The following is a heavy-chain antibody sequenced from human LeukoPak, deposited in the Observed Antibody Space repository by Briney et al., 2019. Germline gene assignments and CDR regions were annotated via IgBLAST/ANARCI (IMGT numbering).Heavy chain of an antibody. CDR2: IYYSGST. Sequence: SQTLSLTCTVSGGSISSGDYYWSWIRQPPGKGLEWIGYIYYSGSTYYNPSLKSRVTISVDTSKNQFSLKLSSVTAADTAVYYCARETPHSGYPRAFGIWGQGTMVTVSS. D-gene: IGHD5-12*01. CDR3: ARETPHSGYPRAFGI. CDR1: GGSISSGDYY. V-gene: IGHV4-30-4*01. J-gene: IGHJ3*02.